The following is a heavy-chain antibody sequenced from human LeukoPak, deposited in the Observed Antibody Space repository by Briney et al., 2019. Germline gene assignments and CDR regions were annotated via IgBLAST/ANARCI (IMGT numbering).Heavy chain of an antibody. D-gene: IGHD2-15*01. CDR1: GLTFSSYW. V-gene: IGHV3-74*01. J-gene: IGHJ1*01. CDR2: INSDGSST. CDR3: GRGVGGLQH. Sequence: PGGPLRLSCAASGLTFSSYWMHWVRQAPGKGLVWVSRINSDGSSTSYADSVKGRFTISRDNAKNTLYLQMNSLRAEDTAVYYCGRGVGGLQHWGQGTLVTVSS.